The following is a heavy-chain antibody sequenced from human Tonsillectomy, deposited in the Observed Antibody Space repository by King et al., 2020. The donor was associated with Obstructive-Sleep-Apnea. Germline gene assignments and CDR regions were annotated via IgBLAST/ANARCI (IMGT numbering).Heavy chain of an antibody. CDR1: GFSLSTARMG. CDR2: IFSNDEK. J-gene: IGHJ6*02. Sequence: TLKESGPVLVKPTETLTLTCTVSGFSLSTARMGVSWIRQPPGKALEWLAHIFSNDEKSYRTSLKSRLTISKDTSKSQVVLTMTNMDPVDTATYYCARSKNTAMVSYYGMDVWGQGTTVTVSS. V-gene: IGHV2-26*01. CDR3: ARSKNTAMVSYYGMDV. D-gene: IGHD5-18*01.